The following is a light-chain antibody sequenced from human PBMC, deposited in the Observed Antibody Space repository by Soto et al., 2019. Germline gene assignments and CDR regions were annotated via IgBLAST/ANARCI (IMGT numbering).Light chain of an antibody. CDR3: QQWNSAPFT. V-gene: IGKV1-5*03. J-gene: IGKJ3*01. CDR2: KAS. CDR1: QTISSW. Sequence: DIQMTQSPSTLSGSVGDRVTITCRASQTISSWLAWYQQKPGKAPKLLIYKASTLKSGVPSRFSDSGSGTDFTLTISSLQLAEGATYYCQQWNSAPFTFGPCTKVD.